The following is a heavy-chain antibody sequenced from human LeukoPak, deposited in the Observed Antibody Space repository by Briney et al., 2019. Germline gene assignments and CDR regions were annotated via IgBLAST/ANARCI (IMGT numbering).Heavy chain of an antibody. V-gene: IGHV3-66*01. Sequence: GGSLRLSCTASGFSVSTTYMTWVRQAPGKGLEWVSSIYGDTEIHYADSVRGRFSISRDNAKNSLYLQMNSLRAEDTAVYYCARDPNLEMATIFDYWGQGTLVTVSS. J-gene: IGHJ4*02. CDR1: GFSVSTTY. D-gene: IGHD5-24*01. CDR3: ARDPNLEMATIFDY. CDR2: IYGDTEI.